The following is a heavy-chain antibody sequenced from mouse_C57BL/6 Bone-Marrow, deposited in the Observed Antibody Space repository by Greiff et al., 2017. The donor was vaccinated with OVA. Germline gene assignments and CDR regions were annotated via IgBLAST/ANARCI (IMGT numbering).Heavy chain of an antibody. D-gene: IGHD2-3*01. J-gene: IGHJ2*01. CDR1: GFTFSSYA. Sequence: EVQGVESGGGLVKPGGSLKLSCAASGFTFSSYAMSWVRQTPEKRLEWVATISDGGSYIYYPDNVKGRFTISRDNAKNNLYLQMSHLKSEDTAMYYCAGSIPYYFDYWGQGTTLTVSS. V-gene: IGHV5-4*01. CDR2: ISDGGSYI. CDR3: AGSIPYYFDY.